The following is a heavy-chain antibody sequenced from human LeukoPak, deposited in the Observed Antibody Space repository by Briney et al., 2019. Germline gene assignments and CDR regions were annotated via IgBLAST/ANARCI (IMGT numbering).Heavy chain of an antibody. CDR1: GFTFGDHA. V-gene: IGHV3-49*04. Sequence: GGSLRLSCTVSGFTFGDHAMSWVRQAPGKGLEWVGFIRSKAYGGTTEYAASVKGRFIISRDDSTSIAYLQMNSLKTEDTAVYYCTRGPIQLWLYHGMDVWGQGTTVTVSS. CDR3: TRGPIQLWLYHGMDV. D-gene: IGHD5-18*01. J-gene: IGHJ6*02. CDR2: IRSKAYGGTT.